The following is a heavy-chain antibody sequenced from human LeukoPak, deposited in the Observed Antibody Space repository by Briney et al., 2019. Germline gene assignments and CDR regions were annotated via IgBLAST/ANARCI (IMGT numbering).Heavy chain of an antibody. Sequence: SETLSLTCTVSGGSISSSSYYWGWIRQPPGKGLEWIGSIYYSGSTYYNPSLKSRVTISVDTSKNQFSLKLSSVTAADTAVYYCARGLRSWNRVRVYDYWGQGTLVTVSS. D-gene: IGHD6-13*01. J-gene: IGHJ4*02. CDR1: GGSISSSSYY. CDR3: ARGLRSWNRVRVYDY. V-gene: IGHV4-39*01. CDR2: IYYSGST.